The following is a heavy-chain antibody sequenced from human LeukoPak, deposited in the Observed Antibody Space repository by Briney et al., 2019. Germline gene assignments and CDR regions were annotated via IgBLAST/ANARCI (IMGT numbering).Heavy chain of an antibody. CDR3: ARGTRITMVRGVRDWFDP. CDR2: INAGNGNT. Sequence: ASVKVSCKASGYTFTSYGISWVRQAPGQRLEWMGWINAGNGNTKYSQKFQGRVTITRDTSASTAYMELSSLRSEDTAVYYCARGTRITMVRGVRDWFDPWGQGTLVTVSS. D-gene: IGHD3-10*01. V-gene: IGHV1-3*01. CDR1: GYTFTSYG. J-gene: IGHJ5*02.